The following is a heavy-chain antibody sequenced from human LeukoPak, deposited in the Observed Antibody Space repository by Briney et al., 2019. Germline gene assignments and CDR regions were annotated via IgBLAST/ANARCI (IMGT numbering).Heavy chain of an antibody. V-gene: IGHV1-18*01. D-gene: IGHD3-10*01. J-gene: IGHJ6*02. CDR2: ISAYNGNT. Sequence: ASVKVSCKASGYTFTSYGISWVRQAPGQGLEWMGWISAYNGNTNYAQKFQGRVTMTRDTSTSTVYMELSSLRSEDTAVYYCARHWELDYYYYGMDVWGQGTTVTVSS. CDR3: ARHWELDYYYYGMDV. CDR1: GYTFTSYG.